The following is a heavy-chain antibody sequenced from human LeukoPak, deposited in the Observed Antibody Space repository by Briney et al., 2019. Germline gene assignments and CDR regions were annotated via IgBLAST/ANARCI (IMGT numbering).Heavy chain of an antibody. CDR3: ASRRPSLPPGC. J-gene: IGHJ4*02. CDR1: GGSFRSSSYY. D-gene: IGHD6-19*01. CDR2: IYYSGST. V-gene: IGHV4-39*01. Sequence: NPSETLSLTCTVSGGSFRSSSYYWGWIRQTPGKGLEWIGCIYYSGSTYYNPSLKSRVTISVDTSENQFSLKLSSVTAADTAVYYCASRRPSLPPGCWGQGALVTVSS.